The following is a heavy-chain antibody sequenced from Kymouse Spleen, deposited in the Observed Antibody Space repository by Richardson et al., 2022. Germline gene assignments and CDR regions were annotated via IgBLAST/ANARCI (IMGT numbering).Heavy chain of an antibody. CDR2: IYPGDSDT. D-gene: IGHD3-10*01. V-gene: IGHV5-51*01. CDR3: ARHLITMVRGVIPLFDY. CDR1: GYSFTSYW. Sequence: EVQLVQSGAEVKKPGESLKISCKGSGYSFTSYWIGWVRQMPGKGLEWMGIIYPGDSDTRYSPSFQGQVTISADKSISTAYLQWSSLKASDTAMYYCARHLITMVRGVIPLFDYWGQGTLVTVSS. J-gene: IGHJ4*02.